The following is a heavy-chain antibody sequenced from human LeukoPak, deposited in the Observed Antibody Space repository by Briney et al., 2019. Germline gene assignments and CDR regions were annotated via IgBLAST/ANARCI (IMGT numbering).Heavy chain of an antibody. CDR1: GYTFISYQ. Sequence: ASVKVSCKASGYTFISYQMHWVRQAPGQGLEWMGIINPTGGSTSHAQKFQGRVTMTRDTSTSTVYMELRSLRSDDTAVYYCARDPRVIVVVPAAMNWFDPWGQGTLVTVSS. D-gene: IGHD2-2*01. V-gene: IGHV1-46*01. CDR3: ARDPRVIVVVPAAMNWFDP. J-gene: IGHJ5*02. CDR2: INPTGGST.